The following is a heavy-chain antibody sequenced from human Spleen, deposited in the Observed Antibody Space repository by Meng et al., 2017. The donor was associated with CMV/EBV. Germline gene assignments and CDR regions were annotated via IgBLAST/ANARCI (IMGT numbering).Heavy chain of an antibody. CDR3: ARSITGQLLYNLFDP. CDR2: IKKDGSEK. CDR1: GFTFGSYW. D-gene: IGHD2-2*01. Sequence: GFTFGSYWKSWVRQDRGKGLGRGANIKKDGSEKYYVNYVRGRFNISRDNAKNSLYLQMNSLRAADTAVYYCARSITGQLLYNLFDPWGQGTLVTVSS. V-gene: IGHV3-7*01. J-gene: IGHJ5*02.